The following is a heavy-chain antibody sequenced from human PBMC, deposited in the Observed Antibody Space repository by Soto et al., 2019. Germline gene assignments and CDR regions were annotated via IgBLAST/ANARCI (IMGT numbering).Heavy chain of an antibody. J-gene: IGHJ5*02. CDR1: GYTFTGYY. D-gene: IGHD6-13*01. Sequence: GASVKVSCKASGYTFTGYYMHWVRQAPGQGLEWMGWINPNSGGTNYAQKFQGWVTMTRDTSISTAYMELSRLRSDDTAVYYCARSWLHPLAAAPAVGWFDPWGQGTLVTVSS. CDR2: INPNSGGT. V-gene: IGHV1-2*04. CDR3: ARSWLHPLAAAPAVGWFDP.